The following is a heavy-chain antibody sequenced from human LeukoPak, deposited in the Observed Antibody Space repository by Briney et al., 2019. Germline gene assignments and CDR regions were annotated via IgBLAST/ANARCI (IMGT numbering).Heavy chain of an antibody. D-gene: IGHD3-10*01. Sequence: ASVKVSCKASGYTFTSYGISWVRQAPGQGLEWMGWISAYNGNTNYAQKLQGRATMTTDTSTSTAYMELRSLRSDDTAVYYCARSGLLWFGELDYDYFDYWGQGTLVTVSS. J-gene: IGHJ4*02. CDR2: ISAYNGNT. V-gene: IGHV1-18*01. CDR1: GYTFTSYG. CDR3: ARSGLLWFGELDYDYFDY.